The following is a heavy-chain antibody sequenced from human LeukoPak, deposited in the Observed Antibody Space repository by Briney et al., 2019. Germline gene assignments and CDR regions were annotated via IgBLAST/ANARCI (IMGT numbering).Heavy chain of an antibody. CDR3: ARDRRSSYYYYYGMDV. Sequence: SQTLSLTCAISGDSVSSNSAAWNWIRQSPSRGLEWLGRTYYRSKWYNDYAVSVNSRITINPDTSKNQFSLQLNSVTPEDTAVYYCARDRRSSYYYYYGMDVWGQGTTVTVSS. V-gene: IGHV6-1*01. CDR2: TYYRSKWYN. CDR1: GDSVSSNSAA. J-gene: IGHJ6*02. D-gene: IGHD2-15*01.